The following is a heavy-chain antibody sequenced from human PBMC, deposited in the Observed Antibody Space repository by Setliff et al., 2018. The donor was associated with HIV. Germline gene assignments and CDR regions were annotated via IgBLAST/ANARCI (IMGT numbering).Heavy chain of an antibody. CDR1: GGSIRSYY. CDR3: ARQMTIPGVAVTPVDY. Sequence: SETLSLTCTVSGGSIRSYYWSWIRRSPGRGLEWIGYVFYNGDTAYNPSLKSRLTISADTSKSQFSLKLTSVTAADTAVYYCARQMTIPGVAVTPVDYWGQGALVTV. J-gene: IGHJ4*02. D-gene: IGHD3-3*01. V-gene: IGHV4-59*08. CDR2: VFYNGDT.